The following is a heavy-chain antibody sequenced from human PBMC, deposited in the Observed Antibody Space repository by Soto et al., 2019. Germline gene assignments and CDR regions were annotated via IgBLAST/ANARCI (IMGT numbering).Heavy chain of an antibody. Sequence: QAQLVQSGSEVKRPGASVKVSCKASGYSFSSYGIVWVRQAPGQGLEWMGWIRPYNGDTNSAQKFQGRVTLTTDTSTSTAYMELRSMSYDDTPVYYWARRAEYPYCSYMGVWGKANAVTVS. CDR2: IRPYNGDT. CDR3: ARRAEYPYCSYMGV. V-gene: IGHV1-18*01. J-gene: IGHJ6*03. CDR1: GYSFSSYG. D-gene: IGHD2-21*02.